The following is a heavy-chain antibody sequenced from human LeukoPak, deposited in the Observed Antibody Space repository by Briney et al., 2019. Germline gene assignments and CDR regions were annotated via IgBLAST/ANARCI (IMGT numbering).Heavy chain of an antibody. V-gene: IGHV3-23*01. D-gene: IGHD3-3*01. CDR2: ISGSGGST. Sequence: GGSLRLSCAASGFTFSSYAMSWVRPAPGKGLEWVSAISGSGGSTYYADSVKGRFTISRDNSKNTLYLQMNSLRAEDTAVYYCAKGIRFLEWLLADYWGQGTLVTVSS. J-gene: IGHJ4*02. CDR1: GFTFSSYA. CDR3: AKGIRFLEWLLADY.